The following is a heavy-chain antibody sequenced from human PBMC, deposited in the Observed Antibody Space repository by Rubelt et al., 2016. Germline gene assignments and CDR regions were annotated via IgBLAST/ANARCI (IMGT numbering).Heavy chain of an antibody. CDR1: GYSISSGYY. D-gene: IGHD6-19*01. Sequence: QVQLQESGPGLVKPSETLSLTCTVSGYSISSGYYWGWIRQPPGKGLEWIGSICHHGSTYYNPSLKRRGTISVATSKNQFSLKLSSVTSADTAVYYCARDHSSGWYLEGFFDYWGQGTLVTVSS. CDR2: ICHHGST. CDR3: ARDHSSGWYLEGFFDY. J-gene: IGHJ4*02. V-gene: IGHV4-38-2*02.